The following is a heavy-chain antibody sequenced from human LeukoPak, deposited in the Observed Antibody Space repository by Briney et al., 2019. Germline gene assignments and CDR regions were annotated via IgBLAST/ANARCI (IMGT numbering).Heavy chain of an antibody. CDR3: ASNSGDTAFDI. CDR1: GFTFSSYG. CDR2: ISYDGSNK. V-gene: IGHV3-30*03. J-gene: IGHJ3*02. D-gene: IGHD2-21*01. Sequence: GGSLRLSCAASGFTFSSYGMHWVRQAPGKGLEWVAVISYDGSNKYYADSVKGRFTISRDNSKNTLYLQMNSLRAEDTAVYYCASNSGDTAFDIWGQGTMVTVSS.